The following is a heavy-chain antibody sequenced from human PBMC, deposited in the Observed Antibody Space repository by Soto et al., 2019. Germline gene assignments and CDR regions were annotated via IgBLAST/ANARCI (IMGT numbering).Heavy chain of an antibody. Sequence: QVQLVQSGAEVKKPGASVKVSCKASGDTFTDYYIHWVRQAPGQGLELMGTVNPSGGHTTYAQHFLGRMTMTRDTSTSPLYMELTSLTSEDTAIYSCARGGHVVVVTAALDYWGQGTLVTVSS. J-gene: IGHJ4*02. D-gene: IGHD2-21*02. CDR2: VNPSGGHT. CDR3: ARGGHVVVVTAALDY. CDR1: GDTFTDYY. V-gene: IGHV1-46*01.